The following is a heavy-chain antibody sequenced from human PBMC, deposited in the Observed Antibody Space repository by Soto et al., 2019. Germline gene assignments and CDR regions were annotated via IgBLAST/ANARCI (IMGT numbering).Heavy chain of an antibody. CDR1: GVSVSSYY. Sequence: SETLSLTCTVSGVSVSSYYWSWIRQAAGKGLDWIGRIYNSGNTDYNPSIKSRVTMLLDTSKNQLSLRLSSVTAADTAVYYCARDGVGPHGMDVWGQGTKVSVSS. D-gene: IGHD2-8*01. CDR2: IYNSGNT. V-gene: IGHV4-4*07. CDR3: ARDGVGPHGMDV. J-gene: IGHJ6*02.